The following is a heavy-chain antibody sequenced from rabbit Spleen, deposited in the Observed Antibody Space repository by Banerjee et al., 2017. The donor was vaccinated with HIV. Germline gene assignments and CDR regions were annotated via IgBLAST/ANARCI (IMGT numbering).Heavy chain of an antibody. Sequence: EESGGGLVQPEGSLTLTCAASGFSLSSSYWICWVRQAPGKGLEWIACIYAGSSGSTYYASWAKGRFTCSKTSSTTVTLQMTSLTAADTATYFCARDTSSSFSSYGMDLWGPGTLVTVS. CDR3: ARDTSSSFSSYGMDL. CDR1: GFSLSSSYW. V-gene: IGHV1S45*01. J-gene: IGHJ6*01. CDR2: IYAGSSGST. D-gene: IGHD1-1*01.